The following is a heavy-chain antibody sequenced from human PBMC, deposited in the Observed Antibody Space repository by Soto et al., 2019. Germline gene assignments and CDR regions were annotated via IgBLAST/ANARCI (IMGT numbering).Heavy chain of an antibody. CDR3: AKQVTGWYNDAFDI. J-gene: IGHJ3*02. CDR2: IDGSGDNT. CDR1: GFTFSNYA. D-gene: IGHD6-19*01. Sequence: EVQLLESGGGLVHPGGSLRLSCAASGFTFSNYAMSWVRQAPGKGLEWVSAIDGSGDNTHYADSVKGRFTFSRDNSKNTLYLQMNSLRAEDTAVYYCAKQVTGWYNDAFDIWYQGTMVTVSS. V-gene: IGHV3-23*01.